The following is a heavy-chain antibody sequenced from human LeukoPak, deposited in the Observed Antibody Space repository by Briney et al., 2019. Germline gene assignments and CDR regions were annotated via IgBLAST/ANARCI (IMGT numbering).Heavy chain of an antibody. D-gene: IGHD2-21*02. V-gene: IGHV4-59*01. CDR3: ARLAYCGADCYLSDY. Sequence: SETLSLTCTVSGGSISSYYWSWFRQPPGKGLEWIGHIYYSGSTNYNPSLKSRVTISVDTSKNQISLKLSSVTAADTAVYYCARLAYCGADCYLSDYWGQGTLVTVSS. CDR2: IYYSGST. CDR1: GGSISSYY. J-gene: IGHJ4*02.